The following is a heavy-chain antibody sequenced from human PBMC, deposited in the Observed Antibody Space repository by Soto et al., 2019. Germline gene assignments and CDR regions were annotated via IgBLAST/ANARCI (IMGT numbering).Heavy chain of an antibody. CDR2: IYYSGST. D-gene: IGHD5-18*01. CDR3: ARVGDRAMAVSD. Sequence: QVQLQESGPGLVKPSQTLSLTCTVSGGSISSGDYYWSWIRQPPGKGLEWIGYIYYSGSTYYNPSLKNRLTISVDTSRSQFSLMLSSVTAADTAVYYCARVGDRAMAVSDWGQGTLVTVSS. J-gene: IGHJ4*02. V-gene: IGHV4-30-4*01. CDR1: GGSISSGDYY.